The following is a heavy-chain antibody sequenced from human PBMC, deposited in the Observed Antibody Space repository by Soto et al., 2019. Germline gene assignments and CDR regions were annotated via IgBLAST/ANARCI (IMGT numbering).Heavy chain of an antibody. CDR3: ARLWPAAEYYSYNCMEC. J-gene: IGHJ6*02. CDR1: GGSISSGGYY. V-gene: IGHV4-31*03. D-gene: IGHD2-15*01. Sequence: TLSLTCTVSGGSISSGGYYWSWIRQHPGKGLEWIGYIYYSGSTYYNPSLKSRVTISVDTSKNQFSLKLSSVTAADTAVYYWARLWPAAEYYSYNCMECWSQGPRIIVS. CDR2: IYYSGST.